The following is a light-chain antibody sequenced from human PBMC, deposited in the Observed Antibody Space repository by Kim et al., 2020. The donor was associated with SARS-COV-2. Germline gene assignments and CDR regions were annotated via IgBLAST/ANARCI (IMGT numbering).Light chain of an antibody. J-gene: IGKJ2*01. CDR2: SAS. Sequence: EVLMTQSPDTLSVSPGDTASLSCRASQSVSRNLGWYQQKPGQAPRLLISSASTRVTGVPARFSGSGSETDFTLTIRSLQSEDIAVYYCQQYDTWPRTFGQGTKLEI. CDR3: QQYDTWPRT. CDR1: QSVSRN. V-gene: IGKV3-15*01.